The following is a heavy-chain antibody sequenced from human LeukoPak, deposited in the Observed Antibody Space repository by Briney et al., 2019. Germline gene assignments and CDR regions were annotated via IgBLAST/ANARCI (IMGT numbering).Heavy chain of an antibody. J-gene: IGHJ6*02. CDR3: ARAWSHYYYYGMDV. CDR2: INHSGST. V-gene: IGHV4-34*01. Sequence: SETLSLTCAVYGGSFSGYYWSWIRQPPGKGLEWIGEINHSGSTNYNPSLKSRVTISVDTSKNQFSLKLSSVTAADTVVYYCARAWSHYYYYGMDVWGQGTTVTVSS. CDR1: GGSFSGYY. D-gene: IGHD1-1*01.